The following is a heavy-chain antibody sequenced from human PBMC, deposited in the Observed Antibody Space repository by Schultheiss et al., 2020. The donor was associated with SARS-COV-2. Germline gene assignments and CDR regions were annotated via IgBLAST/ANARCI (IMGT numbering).Heavy chain of an antibody. Sequence: ASVKVSCKASGYTFTGYYMHWVRQAPGQGLEWMGWMNPNSGNTGYAQKFQGRVTMTRDTSTSTVYMELSSLRSEDTAVYYCARVGSGYDYASRFDPWGQGTLVTVSS. D-gene: IGHD5-12*01. CDR3: ARVGSGYDYASRFDP. V-gene: IGHV1-8*02. J-gene: IGHJ5*02. CDR2: MNPNSGNT. CDR1: GYTFTGYY.